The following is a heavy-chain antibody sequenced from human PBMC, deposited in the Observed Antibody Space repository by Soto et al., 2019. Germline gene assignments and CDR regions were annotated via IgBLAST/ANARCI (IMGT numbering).Heavy chain of an antibody. CDR2: ISGSGGST. J-gene: IGHJ4*02. CDR1: GFTFSSYA. D-gene: IGHD2-15*01. CDR3: AKDLVGVVAATLSFDY. Sequence: GGSLRLSCAASGFTFSSYAMSWVRQAPGKGLEWVSAISGSGGSTYYADSVKGRFTISRDNSKNTLYLQMNSLRAEDTAVYYCAKDLVGVVAATLSFDYWGQGTLVTVPQ. V-gene: IGHV3-23*01.